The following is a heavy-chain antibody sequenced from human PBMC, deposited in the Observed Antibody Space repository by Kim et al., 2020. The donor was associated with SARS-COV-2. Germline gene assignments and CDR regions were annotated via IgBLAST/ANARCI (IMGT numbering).Heavy chain of an antibody. D-gene: IGHD6-19*01. CDR2: IRGSGDRT. CDR1: GFSFNSYA. J-gene: IGHJ1*01. CDR3: AKVTSGSSGWFEYFQQ. V-gene: IGHV3-23*01. Sequence: GGSLRLSCAASGFSFNSYAMSWVRQAPGKGLEWVAGIRGSGDRTYYADSVKGRFTISRDNSKNTLYLQMDSLRAEDTAVYYCAKVTSGSSGWFEYFQQWGQSALVTVS.